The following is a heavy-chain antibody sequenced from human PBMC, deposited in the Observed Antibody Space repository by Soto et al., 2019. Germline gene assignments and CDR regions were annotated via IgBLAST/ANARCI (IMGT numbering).Heavy chain of an antibody. D-gene: IGHD6-6*01. CDR2: MNPNSGNT. CDR1: GYTFTSYD. J-gene: IGHJ6*03. V-gene: IGHV1-8*01. Sequence: ASVKVSCKASGYTFTSYDINWVRQATGQGLEWMGWMNPNSGNTGYAQKFQGRVTMTRNTSISTAYMELSSLRSEDQAVYYCARGLVEEDPLRRPYYYYYYMDVWGKGTTVTVSS. CDR3: ARGLVEEDPLRRPYYYYYYMDV.